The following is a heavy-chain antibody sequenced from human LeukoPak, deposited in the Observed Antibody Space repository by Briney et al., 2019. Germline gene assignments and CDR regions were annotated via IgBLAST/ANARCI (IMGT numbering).Heavy chain of an antibody. D-gene: IGHD3-10*01. Sequence: GASVTVSFKASGYIFTSYVIHWVRQAPGQRLEWMGCINAGNGNTKYSQKFQGRVTITRDTSASTAYMELSSLRSEDTAVYYCARALPSYYSDNWYPLDSWGQGTLVTVSS. CDR3: ARALPSYYSDNWYPLDS. CDR2: INAGNGNT. J-gene: IGHJ4*02. CDR1: GYIFTSYV. V-gene: IGHV1-3*01.